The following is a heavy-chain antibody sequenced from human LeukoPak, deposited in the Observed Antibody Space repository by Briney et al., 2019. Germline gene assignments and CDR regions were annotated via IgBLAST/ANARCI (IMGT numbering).Heavy chain of an antibody. J-gene: IGHJ4*02. Sequence: PGGSLRLSCAASGFTFSRYWMTWVRQAPGKGLEWVANINRDGGEKYYVDSVKGRFTISRDNAKNSLYLQMNSLRAEDAAVYYCARDYHGYFNYWGQGTLVTVSS. CDR1: GFTFSRYW. CDR3: ARDYHGYFNY. D-gene: IGHD1-14*01. CDR2: INRDGGEK. V-gene: IGHV3-7*01.